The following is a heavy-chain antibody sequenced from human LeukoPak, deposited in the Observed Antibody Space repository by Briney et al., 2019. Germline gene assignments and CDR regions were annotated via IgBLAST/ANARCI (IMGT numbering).Heavy chain of an antibody. D-gene: IGHD3-22*01. J-gene: IGHJ4*02. Sequence: SSETLSLTCTASGGSISSYYWSWIRQPPGKGLEWIGYIYYSGSTNYNPSLKSRVTISVDTSKNQFSLKLSSVTAADTAVYYCARGPPTLPSYDSSGYYSDFDYWGQGTLVTVSS. CDR2: IYYSGST. CDR1: GGSISSYY. V-gene: IGHV4-59*01. CDR3: ARGPPTLPSYDSSGYYSDFDY.